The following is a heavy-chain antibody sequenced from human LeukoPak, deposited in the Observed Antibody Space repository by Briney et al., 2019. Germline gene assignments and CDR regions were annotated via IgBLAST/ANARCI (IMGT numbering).Heavy chain of an antibody. D-gene: IGHD2-2*01. CDR2: ISGSGGST. J-gene: IGHJ6*02. V-gene: IGHV3-23*01. CDR1: GFTFSSYA. CDR3: AKAVVPAASSTSPGYYGMDV. Sequence: GGSLRLSCAASGFTFSSYAMSWVRQAPGKGLEWVSAISGSGGSTYYADSVKGRFTISRDNSKNTLYLQMNSLRAEDTAVYYCAKAVVPAASSTSPGYYGMDVWGQGTTVTVSS.